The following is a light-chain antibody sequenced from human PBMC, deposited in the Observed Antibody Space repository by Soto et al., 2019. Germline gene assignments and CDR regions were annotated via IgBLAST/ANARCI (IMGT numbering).Light chain of an antibody. V-gene: IGKV4-1*01. CDR1: QSVLHSANNKNF. CDR2: WAS. CDR3: QQYYSTPPT. Sequence: DIVMTQSPDSLPVSLGERATMNCKSSQSVLHSANNKNFLAWYQQKPGQPPKLLIYWASTRESGVPDRFSSSGSGTDFTLTISSLQAEDVATYYCQQYYSTPPTFGQGTKVEIK. J-gene: IGKJ1*01.